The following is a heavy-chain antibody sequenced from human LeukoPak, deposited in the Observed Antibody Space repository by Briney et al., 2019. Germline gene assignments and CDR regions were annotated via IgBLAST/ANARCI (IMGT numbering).Heavy chain of an antibody. V-gene: IGHV3-72*01. D-gene: IGHD6-13*01. Sequence: PGGSLRLSCAASGFTFSSYAMSWVRQAPGKGLEWVGRTRNKANSYTTEYAASVKGRFTISRDESKNSLYLQMNSLKTEDTAVYFCARTLTTAGYSFDSWGLGTLVTVSS. CDR3: ARTLTTAGYSFDS. CDR1: GFTFSSYA. J-gene: IGHJ4*02. CDR2: TRNKANSYTT.